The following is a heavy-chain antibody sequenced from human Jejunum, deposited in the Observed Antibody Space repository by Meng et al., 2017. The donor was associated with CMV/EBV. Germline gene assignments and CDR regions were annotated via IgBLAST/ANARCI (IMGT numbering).Heavy chain of an antibody. CDR3: TKGGFDS. CDR1: GFPFNIDD. D-gene: IGHD2-15*01. V-gene: IGHV3-30*02. CDR2: IRHDGSED. Sequence: QVQGVGSGGGVVQPGGSLGLSCVTSGFPFNIDDMHWVRQAPGKGLDWVTRIRHDGSEDFYVDSVKGRFTISRDNSKNTLYLQMNSLRVDDSALYYCTKGGFDSWGQGTLVTVSS. J-gene: IGHJ4*02.